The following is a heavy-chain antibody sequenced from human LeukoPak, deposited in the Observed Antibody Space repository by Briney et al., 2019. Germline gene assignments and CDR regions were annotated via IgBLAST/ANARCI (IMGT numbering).Heavy chain of an antibody. D-gene: IGHD1-26*01. CDR3: ARMYSGTSYYFDF. J-gene: IGHJ4*02. CDR2: FSYSGST. V-gene: IGHV4-59*01. CDR1: GASITSSY. Sequence: SETLSLTCTVSGASITSSYWSWIRQPPAKGLEWMGYFSYSGSTRYNPSLKSRVTMSVDTSKNQFSLRLISVAAADTAVYYCARMYSGTSYYFDFWGQGTLVTVSS.